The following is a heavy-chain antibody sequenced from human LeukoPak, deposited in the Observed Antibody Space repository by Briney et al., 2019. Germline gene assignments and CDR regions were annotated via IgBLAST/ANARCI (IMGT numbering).Heavy chain of an antibody. Sequence: SETLSLTCAVYGGSFSGYYWSWIRQPPGKGLEWIGEINHSGSTNYNPSLKSRVTISVDTSKNQFSLKLSSMTAADTAVYYCARGYDSSGLTFDYWGQGTLVTVSS. D-gene: IGHD3-22*01. V-gene: IGHV4-34*01. J-gene: IGHJ4*02. CDR3: ARGYDSSGLTFDY. CDR2: INHSGST. CDR1: GGSFSGYY.